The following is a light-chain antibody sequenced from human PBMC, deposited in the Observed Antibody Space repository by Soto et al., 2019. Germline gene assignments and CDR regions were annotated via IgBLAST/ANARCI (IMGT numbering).Light chain of an antibody. J-gene: IGKJ5*01. V-gene: IGKV4-1*01. CDR1: QSFLYGSNNKNS. CDR3: QQYYSTPIT. Sequence: IVMTQSPDSLAVSLGERATINCKSSQSFLYGSNNKNSLAWYQQKPGQPPKLLICWASTREFGVPDRFSGSGSGTHFTLTISSLQAEDVAVYYCQQYYSTPITFGQGTRLEIK. CDR2: WAS.